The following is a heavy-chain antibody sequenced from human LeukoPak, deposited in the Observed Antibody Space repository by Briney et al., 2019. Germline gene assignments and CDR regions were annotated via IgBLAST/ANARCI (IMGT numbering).Heavy chain of an antibody. Sequence: ASVKVSCKASGYTFTSYGISWVRQAPGQGLEWMGWISAYNGNTNYAQKLQGRVTMTTDTSTSTAYMELRSLRSDDTAVYYCARPYSMIAAAGTGSDYWGQGTLVTVSS. CDR2: ISAYNGNT. D-gene: IGHD6-13*01. V-gene: IGHV1-18*01. J-gene: IGHJ4*02. CDR1: GYTFTSYG. CDR3: ARPYSMIAAAGTGSDY.